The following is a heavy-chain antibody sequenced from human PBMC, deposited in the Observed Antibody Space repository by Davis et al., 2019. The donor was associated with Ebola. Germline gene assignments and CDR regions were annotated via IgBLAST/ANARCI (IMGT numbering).Heavy chain of an antibody. CDR3: ARECPFIVVVPAAKNWFDP. J-gene: IGHJ5*02. V-gene: IGHV1-3*01. Sequence: AASVKVSCKASGYTFTSYAMHWVRQAPGQRLEWMGWINAGNGNTKYSQKFKGRVTITRDTSASTAYMELSSLRAEDTAVYYCARECPFIVVVPAAKNWFDPWGQGTLVTVSS. CDR2: INAGNGNT. CDR1: GYTFTSYA. D-gene: IGHD2-2*01.